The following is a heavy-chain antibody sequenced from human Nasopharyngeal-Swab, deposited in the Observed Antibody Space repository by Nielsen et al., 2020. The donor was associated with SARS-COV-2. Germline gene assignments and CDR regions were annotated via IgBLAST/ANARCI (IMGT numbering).Heavy chain of an antibody. Sequence: SETQSLTCTVSGGSISSSSYYWGWIRQPQGRGLEWIGSIYYSGSTYYNPSLKSRVTIPVDTSKNQFSLKLSSVTAADTAVYYCARHRYSSSWSWYFDYWGQGTLVTVSS. V-gene: IGHV4-39*01. CDR2: IYYSGST. D-gene: IGHD6-13*01. CDR3: ARHRYSSSWSWYFDY. J-gene: IGHJ4*02. CDR1: GGSISSSSYY.